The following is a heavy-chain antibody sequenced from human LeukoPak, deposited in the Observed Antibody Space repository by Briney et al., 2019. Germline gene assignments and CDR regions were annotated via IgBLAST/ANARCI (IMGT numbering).Heavy chain of an antibody. V-gene: IGHV3-30-3*01. CDR2: ISYDGSNK. CDR1: GFTFSSYA. Sequence: PGGSLRLSCAASGFTFSSYAMHWVRQAPGKGLEWVAVISYDGSNKYYADSVKGRFTISRDNSKNTLYLQMNSLRAEDTAVYYCARVIPTTYYYGSGSYKYNWFDPWGQGTLVTVSS. J-gene: IGHJ5*02. D-gene: IGHD3-10*01. CDR3: ARVIPTTYYYGSGSYKYNWFDP.